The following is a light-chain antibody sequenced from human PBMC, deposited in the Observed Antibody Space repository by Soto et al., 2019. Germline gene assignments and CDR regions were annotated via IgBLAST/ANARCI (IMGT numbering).Light chain of an antibody. CDR1: QVISTS. Sequence: DIQRTQYTYFLSPSLGESVTITCRASQVISTSLAWYQVKPGKAPKLLIYAASTLESGVPSRFSATVSGTEFSLTITSLQPEDFATYYCQQLFDSPIPFGQGARLAI. J-gene: IGKJ5*01. V-gene: IGKV1-9*01. CDR3: QQLFDSPIP. CDR2: AAS.